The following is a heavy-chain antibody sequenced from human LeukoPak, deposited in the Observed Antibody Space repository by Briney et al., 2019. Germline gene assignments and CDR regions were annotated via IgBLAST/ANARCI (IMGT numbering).Heavy chain of an antibody. CDR3: AREREGGAIVY. CDR1: GLTFSNSW. V-gene: IGHV3-7*01. J-gene: IGHJ1*01. CDR2: IKYDGSEK. Sequence: GGSLRLSCAVSGLTFSNSWMSWLRQAPGKGLEWVADIKYDGSEKFYVDSVKGRFTVSRDNAQNLVYLQMGSLRAEDTAVYYCAREREGGAIVYGGRGTRVTVSS. D-gene: IGHD3-16*02.